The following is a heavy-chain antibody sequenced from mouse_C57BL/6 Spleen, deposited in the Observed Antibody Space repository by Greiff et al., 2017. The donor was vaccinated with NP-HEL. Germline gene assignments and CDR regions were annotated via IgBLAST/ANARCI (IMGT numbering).Heavy chain of an antibody. V-gene: IGHV1-69*01. CDR2: IDPSDSYT. D-gene: IGHD1-1*01. CDR3: ASRYYGSSPYAMDY. Sequence: QVQLQQPGAELVMPGASVKLSCKASGYTFTSYWMHWVKQRPGQGLEWIGEIDPSDSYTNYNQKFKGKSTLTVDKSSSTAYMQLSSLTSEDSAVYYCASRYYGSSPYAMDYWGQGTSVTVSS. J-gene: IGHJ4*01. CDR1: GYTFTSYW.